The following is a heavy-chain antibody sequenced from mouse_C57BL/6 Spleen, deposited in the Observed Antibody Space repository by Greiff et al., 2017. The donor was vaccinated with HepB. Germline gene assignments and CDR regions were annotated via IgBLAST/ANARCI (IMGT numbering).Heavy chain of an antibody. V-gene: IGHV1-52*01. CDR3: ARGTVVATDY. J-gene: IGHJ2*01. Sequence: QVQLQQPGAELVRPGSSVKLSCKASGYTFTSYWMHWVKQRPIQGLEWIGNIDPSDSETHYNQKFKDKATLTVDKSSSTAYMQLSSLTSEDSAVYYCARGTVVATDYWGQGTTLTVSS. CDR1: GYTFTSYW. D-gene: IGHD1-1*01. CDR2: IDPSDSET.